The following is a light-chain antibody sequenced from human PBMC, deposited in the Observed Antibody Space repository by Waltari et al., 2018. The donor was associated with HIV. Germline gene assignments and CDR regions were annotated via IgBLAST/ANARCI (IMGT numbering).Light chain of an antibody. Sequence: EIVMTQSPGALSVSLGERATLSCRASQSVTTNLAWYQQKPGQAPRLLIFGASTRATGIPARCSGSGSGTEFTLTISSLQSEDFALYYCQQYNKWPPYTFGQGTKLEIK. J-gene: IGKJ2*01. CDR3: QQYNKWPPYT. CDR1: QSVTTN. V-gene: IGKV3-15*01. CDR2: GAS.